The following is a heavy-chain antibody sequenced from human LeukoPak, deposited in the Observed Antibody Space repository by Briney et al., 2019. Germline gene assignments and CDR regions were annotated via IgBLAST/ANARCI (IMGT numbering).Heavy chain of an antibody. Sequence: GGSLRLSCAASGFNFSSYAMSWVRQAPGKGLEWVSAISGSGGSTYYADSAKGRFTISRDNSKNTLYLQMNSLRAEDTAVYYCAKDPIYVGATTDAFDIWGQGTMVTVSS. J-gene: IGHJ3*02. V-gene: IGHV3-23*01. CDR2: ISGSGGST. CDR1: GFNFSSYA. CDR3: AKDPIYVGATTDAFDI. D-gene: IGHD1-26*01.